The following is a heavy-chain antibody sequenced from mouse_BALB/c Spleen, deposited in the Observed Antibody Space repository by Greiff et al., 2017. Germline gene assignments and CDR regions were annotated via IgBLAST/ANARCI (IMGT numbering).Heavy chain of an antibody. V-gene: IGHV5-6-3*01. CDR1: GFTFSSYG. CDR3: AREGGYYLDY. Sequence: DVMLVESGGGLVQPGGSLKLSCAASGFTFSSYGMSWVRQTPDKRLELVATINSNGGSTYYPDSVKGRFTISRDNAKNTLYLQMSSLKSEDTAMYYCAREGGYYLDYWGQGTTLTVSS. J-gene: IGHJ2*01. CDR2: INSNGGST.